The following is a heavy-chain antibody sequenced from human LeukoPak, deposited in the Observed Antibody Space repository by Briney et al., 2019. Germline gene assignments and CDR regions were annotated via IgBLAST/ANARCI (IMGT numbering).Heavy chain of an antibody. CDR2: VYYSGTT. Sequence: PSETLSLTCTVSGGSISSGSYYWGWIRQPPGKALEWIGSVYYSGTTSYNPSLKSRVTISVDMSKNHFSLRLRSVTAADTAIYYCAKERYSYPNRFFDSWGQGTLVTVSS. D-gene: IGHD5-18*01. CDR1: GGSISSGSYY. CDR3: AKERYSYPNRFFDS. V-gene: IGHV4-39*07. J-gene: IGHJ4*02.